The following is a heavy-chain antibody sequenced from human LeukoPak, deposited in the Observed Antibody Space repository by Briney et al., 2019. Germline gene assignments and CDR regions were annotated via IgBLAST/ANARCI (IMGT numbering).Heavy chain of an antibody. CDR3: ARHGDNNFDV. J-gene: IGHJ3*01. CDR1: GFTFSSYG. Sequence: GRTLRLSYAASGFTFSSYGMSWVPQAPGNGREWVANINRDGSQKYYVDSVKGRFTISSDNDNNSLYVEMNTLRAEDTAVYYCARHGDNNFDVWGQGTMVTVSS. D-gene: IGHD3-10*01. CDR2: INRDGSQK. V-gene: IGHV3-7*01.